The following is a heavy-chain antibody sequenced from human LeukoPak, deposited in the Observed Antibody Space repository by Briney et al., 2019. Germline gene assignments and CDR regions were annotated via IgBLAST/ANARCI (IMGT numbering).Heavy chain of an antibody. CDR2: INPNSGGT. D-gene: IGHD4-17*01. Sequence: GASVKVSCKASGYTFTGYYMHWVRQAPGQGLEWMGWINPNSGGTNYAQKFQGRVTVTRDTSFSTAYMELSRLRSDDTAVYYCARYGDYDNGMDVWGQGTTVTVSS. V-gene: IGHV1-2*02. CDR3: ARYGDYDNGMDV. CDR1: GYTFTGYY. J-gene: IGHJ6*02.